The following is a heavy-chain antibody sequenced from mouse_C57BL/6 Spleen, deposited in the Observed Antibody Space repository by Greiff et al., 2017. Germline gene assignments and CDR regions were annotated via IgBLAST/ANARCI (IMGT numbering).Heavy chain of an antibody. V-gene: IGHV14-2*01. J-gene: IGHJ2*01. CDR3: SPYWVYFEY. D-gene: IGHD4-1*01. Sequence: EVQLQESGAELVKPGASVKLSCTASGFNIKDYYMHWVKQRPEQGLAWIGRIDPEDGETKYASKFKGKATLTADTSSNTAYLQLSSLTSEDSAVYYCSPYWVYFEYWGQGTTLTVSS. CDR1: GFNIKDYY. CDR2: IDPEDGET.